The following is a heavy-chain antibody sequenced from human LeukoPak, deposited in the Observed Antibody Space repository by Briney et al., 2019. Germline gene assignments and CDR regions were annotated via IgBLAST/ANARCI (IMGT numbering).Heavy chain of an antibody. CDR1: GYTFTSYD. J-gene: IGHJ5*02. D-gene: IGHD3-3*01. V-gene: IGHV1-18*01. CDR3: ARGLEWLTRRHTWFDP. CDR2: ISGYNGNT. Sequence: ASVKVSCKASGYTFTSYDINWVRQAPGQGLEWMGWISGYNGNTNYAQKLQGRVTMTTDTSTRTAYIELRSLRSDDTAVYYCARGLEWLTRRHTWFDPWGQGTLVTVSS.